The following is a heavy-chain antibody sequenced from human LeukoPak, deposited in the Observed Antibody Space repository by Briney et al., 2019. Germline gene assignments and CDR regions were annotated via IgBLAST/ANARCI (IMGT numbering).Heavy chain of an antibody. Sequence: GGSLRLSCAASGFTFSDYYMSWIRQAPGKGLEWVSYISSSGSTIYYADSVKGRFTISRDNAKNSLYLQMNNLRAEDTAVYYCARSKVGELLYFDYWGQGTLVTVSS. CDR1: GFTFSDYY. D-gene: IGHD3-10*01. V-gene: IGHV3-11*04. J-gene: IGHJ4*02. CDR2: ISSSGSTI. CDR3: ARSKVGELLYFDY.